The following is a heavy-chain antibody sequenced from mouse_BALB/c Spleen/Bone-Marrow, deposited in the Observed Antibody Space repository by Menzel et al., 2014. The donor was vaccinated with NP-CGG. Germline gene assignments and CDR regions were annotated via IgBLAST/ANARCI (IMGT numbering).Heavy chain of an antibody. V-gene: IGHV1-87*01. CDR1: GYTFTSYW. CDR2: IYPGDGDT. CDR3: ARGYRYYAMDY. D-gene: IGHD2-14*01. Sequence: VQVVESGAELARPGASVKLSCKASGYTFTSYWMQWVKQRPGQGLEWIGAIYPGDGDTRYTQKFKGKATLTADKSSSTAYMQLSSLASEDSAVYYCARGYRYYAMDYWGQGTSVTVSS. J-gene: IGHJ4*01.